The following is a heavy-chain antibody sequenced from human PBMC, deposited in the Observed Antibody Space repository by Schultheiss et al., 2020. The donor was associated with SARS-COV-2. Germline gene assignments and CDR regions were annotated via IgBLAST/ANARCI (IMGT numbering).Heavy chain of an antibody. CDR3: ARDAPGDYAWYFDL. CDR1: GFTVSSNY. Sequence: GGSLRLSCAASGFTVSSNYMSWVRQAPGKGLEWVSRINSDGINTNYADSVKGRFTISRDNAKNTLYLQMNSLRAEDTAVYYCARDAPGDYAWYFDLWGRGTLVTVSS. D-gene: IGHD4-17*01. V-gene: IGHV3-74*01. J-gene: IGHJ2*01. CDR2: INSDGINT.